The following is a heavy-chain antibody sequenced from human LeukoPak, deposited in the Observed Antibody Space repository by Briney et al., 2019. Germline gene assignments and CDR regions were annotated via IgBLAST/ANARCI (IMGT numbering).Heavy chain of an antibody. CDR1: GGSISSSSYY. J-gene: IGHJ4*02. CDR2: IYYSGST. D-gene: IGHD3-22*01. CDR3: ARARYYYDSSGYGFDY. Sequence: SETLSLTCTVSGGSISSSSYYWGWIRQPPGKGLEWIGSIYYSGSTYYNPSLKSRVTISVDTSKNQFSLKLSSVTAAGTAVYYCARARYYYDSSGYGFDYWGQGTLVTVSS. V-gene: IGHV4-39*01.